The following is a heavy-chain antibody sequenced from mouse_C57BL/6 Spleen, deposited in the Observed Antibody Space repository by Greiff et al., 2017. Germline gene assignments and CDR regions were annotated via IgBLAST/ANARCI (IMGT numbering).Heavy chain of an antibody. V-gene: IGHV1-26*01. D-gene: IGHD4-1*01. J-gene: IGHJ2*01. CDR2: INPNNGGT. CDR1: GYTFTDYY. Sequence: VQLQQSGPELVKPGASVKISCKASGYTFTDYYMNWVKQSHGKSLEWIGDINPNNGGTSYNQKFKGKATLTVDKSSSTAYMELRSLTSEDSAVYYCARAAQGVNWGDYWGQGTTLTVSS. CDR3: ARAAQGVNWGDY.